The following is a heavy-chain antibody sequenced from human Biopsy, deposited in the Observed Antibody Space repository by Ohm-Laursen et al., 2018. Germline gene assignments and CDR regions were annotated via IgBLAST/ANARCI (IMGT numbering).Heavy chain of an antibody. CDR3: ANSGGSGSYSHL. CDR1: GITTRSYW. D-gene: IGHD3-10*01. Sequence: GSLRLSCAASGITTRSYWMSWIRQAPGKGLEWVASIRQDGSEKNYVASVKGRFTISRDNAKDSLFLQMNSLRVEDTAFYYCANSGGSGSYSHLWGRGTLVTVSS. CDR2: IRQDGSEK. V-gene: IGHV3-7*03. J-gene: IGHJ2*01.